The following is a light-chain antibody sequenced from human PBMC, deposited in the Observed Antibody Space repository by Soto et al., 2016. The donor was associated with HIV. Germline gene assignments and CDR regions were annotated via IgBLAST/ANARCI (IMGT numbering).Light chain of an antibody. CDR2: DDS. CDR3: QVWDSYSDHYV. J-gene: IGLJ1*01. Sequence: SYELTQSPSVSVAPGKTATITCGGNNIGSKSVHWYQQKPGQAPVLVVYDDSDRPSGIPERFSGSNSGNTAILTISKVEAGDEADYYCQVWDSYSDHYVFGGGTKVTVL. CDR1: NIGSKS. V-gene: IGLV3-21*03.